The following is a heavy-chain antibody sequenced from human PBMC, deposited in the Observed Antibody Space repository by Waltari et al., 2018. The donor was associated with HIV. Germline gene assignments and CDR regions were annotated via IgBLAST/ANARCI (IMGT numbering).Heavy chain of an antibody. J-gene: IGHJ4*02. CDR1: GGTFSNSG. CDR2: SIPFFGTG. D-gene: IGHD5-12*01. Sequence: QVQLVQSGAEVKKPGSSVKVSCKASGGTFSNSGISWVRQAPGQMLVWMGNSIPFFGTGNYAQKCQGRVTITADQSTGTAYMELSSLRSEDTAFYYCARGRDGSSARSSFDYWGQGTLVTVSS. CDR3: ARGRDGSSARSSFDY. V-gene: IGHV1-69*18.